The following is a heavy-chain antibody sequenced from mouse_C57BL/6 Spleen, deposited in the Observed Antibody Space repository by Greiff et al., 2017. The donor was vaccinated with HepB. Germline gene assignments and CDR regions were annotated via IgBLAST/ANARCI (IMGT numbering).Heavy chain of an antibody. CDR2: ISYDGSN. D-gene: IGHD3-2*02. V-gene: IGHV3-6*01. Sequence: EVQLVESGPGLVKPSQSLSLTCSVTGYSITSGYYWNWIRQFPGNKLEWMGYISYDGSNNYNPSLKNRISISRYTSKNQFFLKLNSVTTEDKATYYCASADSSGSPYFDYWGQGTTLTVSS. CDR3: ASADSSGSPYFDY. CDR1: GYSITSGYY. J-gene: IGHJ2*01.